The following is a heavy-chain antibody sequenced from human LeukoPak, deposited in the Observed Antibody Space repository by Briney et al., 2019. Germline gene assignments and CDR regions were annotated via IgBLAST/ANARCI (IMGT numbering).Heavy chain of an antibody. V-gene: IGHV4-4*07. J-gene: IGHJ4*02. CDR2: TYTSGRT. Sequence: PSETLSLTCTVSGASLSSYYWSWIRQPAGRALEWIGRTYTSGRTNYNPSLKSRATMSVDTSKNQFSLNLRSVTAADTAVYYCAKGAGNPDWGRGTLVTVSS. D-gene: IGHD4-23*01. CDR3: AKGAGNPD. CDR1: GASLSSYY.